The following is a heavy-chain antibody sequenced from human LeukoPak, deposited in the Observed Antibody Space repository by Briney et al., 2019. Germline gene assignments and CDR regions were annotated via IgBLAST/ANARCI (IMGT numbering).Heavy chain of an antibody. Sequence: SVKVSCKASGGTFSSYAISWVRQAPGQGLEWMGGIIPIFGTANYAQKFQGRVTITTDESTSTAYMELSSLRSEDTAVYYCARASGVVAASPYYYMDVWRKGTTVTVSS. D-gene: IGHD2-15*01. CDR2: IIPIFGTA. CDR1: GGTFSSYA. J-gene: IGHJ6*03. CDR3: ARASGVVAASPYYYMDV. V-gene: IGHV1-69*05.